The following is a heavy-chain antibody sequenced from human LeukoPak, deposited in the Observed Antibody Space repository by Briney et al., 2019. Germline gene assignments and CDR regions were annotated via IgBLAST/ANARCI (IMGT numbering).Heavy chain of an antibody. D-gene: IGHD1-7*01. CDR1: GGSFSNYY. V-gene: IGHV4-34*01. J-gene: IGHJ6*03. CDR3: ARRWNYGRNYYIDV. Sequence: SQTLSLTCAVYGGSFSNYYWSWIPHPPGKGLEWIGEINDSGRINYNPSLMSRVTVSVDTSKNQFSLRLTSVTATDTAVYYCARRWNYGRNYYIDVWGNGATVSVSS. CDR2: INDSGRI.